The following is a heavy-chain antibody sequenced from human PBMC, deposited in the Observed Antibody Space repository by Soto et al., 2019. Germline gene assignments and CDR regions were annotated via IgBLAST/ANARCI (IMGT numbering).Heavy chain of an antibody. Sequence: EVQLLESGGGLVQPGGSLRLSCAASGFTFSSYAMSWVRQAPGKGLEWVSAISGSGGSTYYADSVKGRFTISRDNSKKPLYLKMNSLRAEDTAVYYCAKFVSLFTMPIHSWGQGPLVTVSS. V-gene: IGHV3-23*01. CDR3: AKFVSLFTMPIHS. CDR1: GFTFSSYA. J-gene: IGHJ4*02. D-gene: IGHD3-10*01. CDR2: ISGSGGST.